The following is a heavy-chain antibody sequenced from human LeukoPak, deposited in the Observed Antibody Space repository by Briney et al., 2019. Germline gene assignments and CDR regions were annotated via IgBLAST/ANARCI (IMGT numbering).Heavy chain of an antibody. Sequence: SETLSLTCTVSGGSISSFYWSWIRQPAGKGLEWIGRIYTSGSTNYNPSLKSRVTISVDTSKNQFSLKLSSVTAADTAVYYCARQQQLVGDWFDPWGQGTLVTVSS. CDR3: ARQQQLVGDWFDP. D-gene: IGHD6-13*01. J-gene: IGHJ5*02. CDR1: GGSISSFY. CDR2: IYTSGST. V-gene: IGHV4-4*07.